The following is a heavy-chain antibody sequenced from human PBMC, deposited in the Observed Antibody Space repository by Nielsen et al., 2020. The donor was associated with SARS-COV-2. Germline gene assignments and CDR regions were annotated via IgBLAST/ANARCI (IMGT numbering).Heavy chain of an antibody. V-gene: IGHV3-7*03. CDR3: ARSYFDWSHNYGMDV. D-gene: IGHD3-9*01. J-gene: IGHJ6*02. CDR2: IDRDGSEK. Sequence: GESLKISCVGSGFSFSNYWMNWVRQAPGKGLEWVANIDRDGSEKYYVDSLKGRFTISRDNAKNSLYLQMNSLRAEDTALYHCARSYFDWSHNYGMDVWGQGTTVTVS. CDR1: GFSFSNYW.